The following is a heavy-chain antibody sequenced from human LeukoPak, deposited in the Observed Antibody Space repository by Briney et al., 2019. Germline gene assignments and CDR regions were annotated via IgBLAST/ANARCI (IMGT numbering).Heavy chain of an antibody. CDR1: GYTFTSYD. D-gene: IGHD5-18*01. Sequence: ASVKVSCKASGYTFTSYDIIWVRQATGQGLEWMGWMNPNSGNTGYAQKFQGRVTMTRNTSISTAYMELSSLRSEDTAVYYCARGGGYSYGPTKYYYYYMDVWGKGTTVTVSS. CDR3: ARGGGYSYGPTKYYYYYMDV. V-gene: IGHV1-8*01. CDR2: MNPNSGNT. J-gene: IGHJ6*03.